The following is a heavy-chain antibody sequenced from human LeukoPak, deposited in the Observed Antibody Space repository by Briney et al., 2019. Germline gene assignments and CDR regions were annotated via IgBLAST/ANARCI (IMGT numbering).Heavy chain of an antibody. D-gene: IGHD3-9*01. J-gene: IGHJ4*02. CDR1: GGSISSYY. CDR2: IYYSGST. V-gene: IGHV4-59*01. CDR3: ARALGRDYDILTGYYRRYYFDY. Sequence: PSETLSLTCTVSGGSISSYYWSWIPQPPGKGLEWIGYIYYSGSTHSNTSLKSRVTISVDTPQNQFSLKLSSVPAADTAVYYCARALGRDYDILTGYYRRYYFDYWGQGTLVTVS.